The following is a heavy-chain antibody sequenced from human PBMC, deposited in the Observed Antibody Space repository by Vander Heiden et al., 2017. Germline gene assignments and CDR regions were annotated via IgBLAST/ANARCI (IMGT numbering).Heavy chain of an antibody. CDR1: GGSMGSYS. Sequence: QVQLQESCPGLVRHSETLSLTCAVSGGSMGSYSWTWPRHPAGKSLEWLGRIYTGGSTNYNPSLKSRVTMSVATSKNQFSLKLTSVTAADTAVYYCVGNYYDSRGYYFIDSWGQGTLVTVS. CDR2: IYTGGST. V-gene: IGHV4-4*07. J-gene: IGHJ4*02. D-gene: IGHD3-22*01. CDR3: VGNYYDSRGYYFIDS.